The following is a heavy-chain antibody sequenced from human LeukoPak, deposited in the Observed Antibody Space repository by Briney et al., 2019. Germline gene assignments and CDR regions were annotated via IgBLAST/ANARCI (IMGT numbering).Heavy chain of an antibody. J-gene: IGHJ3*02. CDR2: ISWNSGRI. CDR1: GFTFDDYA. V-gene: IGHV3-9*01. D-gene: IGHD5-18*01. Sequence: GGSLRLSCAASGFTFDDYAMHWVRQPPGKGLEWVSGISWNSGRIGYTDSVKGRFTISRDNATNSLYLQMNSLRAVDTALYYCVKDMNGYGNLWTFDIWGQGTMVTVSS. CDR3: VKDMNGYGNLWTFDI.